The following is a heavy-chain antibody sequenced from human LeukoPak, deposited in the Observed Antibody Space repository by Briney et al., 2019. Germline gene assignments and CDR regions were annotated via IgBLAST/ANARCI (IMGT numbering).Heavy chain of an antibody. D-gene: IGHD1-20*01. V-gene: IGHV3-21*04. J-gene: IGHJ4*02. CDR3: AKEGNWNDFDY. CDR1: GFTFSSYS. Sequence: GGSLRLSCAASGFTFSSYSMNWVRQAPGKGLEWVSSISSSSSYIYYADSVKGRFTISRDNSKNTLYLQMNSLRAEDTAVYYCAKEGNWNDFDYWGQGTLVTVSS. CDR2: ISSSSSYI.